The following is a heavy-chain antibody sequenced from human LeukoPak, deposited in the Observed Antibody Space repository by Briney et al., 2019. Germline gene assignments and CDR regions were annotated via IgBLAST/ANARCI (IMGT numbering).Heavy chain of an antibody. J-gene: IGHJ4*02. Sequence: ASVKVSRKASGYIFTAYGISWVRQAPGQGLEWMGWISAYNGDTNYAQKLQGRVTMTTDTSTSTAYMELRSLRSDDTAVYYCAREGYYDRSGYSDYWGQGTLVTVSS. CDR1: GYIFTAYG. V-gene: IGHV1-18*01. D-gene: IGHD3-22*01. CDR3: AREGYYDRSGYSDY. CDR2: ISAYNGDT.